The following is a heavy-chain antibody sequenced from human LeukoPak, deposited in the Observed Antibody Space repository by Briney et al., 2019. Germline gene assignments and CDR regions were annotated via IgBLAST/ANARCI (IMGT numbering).Heavy chain of an antibody. J-gene: IGHJ6*03. CDR3: ARHRKYSSSSGYMDV. V-gene: IGHV5-51*01. CDR2: IYPGDSDT. Sequence: GESLKISCKGSGYSFTSYWIGWVRQMREKGLEWMGIIYPGDSDTRYSPSFQGQVTTSADKSISTAYLQWSSLKASDTAMYYCARHRKYSSSSGYMDVWGKGTTVTVSS. CDR1: GYSFTSYW. D-gene: IGHD6-6*01.